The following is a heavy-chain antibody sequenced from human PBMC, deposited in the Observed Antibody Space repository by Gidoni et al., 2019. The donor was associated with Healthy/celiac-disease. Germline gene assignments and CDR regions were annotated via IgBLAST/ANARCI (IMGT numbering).Heavy chain of an antibody. CDR2: ISSNGGST. V-gene: IGHV3-64D*06. CDR3: VKRAPDGYNGGAFDY. J-gene: IGHJ4*02. Sequence: EVQLVESGGGLVQPGGSLRLSCSASGFTFSSYAMHWVRQAPGKGLEYVSAISSNGGSTYYADSVKGRFTISRDNSKNTLYLQMSSLRAEDTAVYYCVKRAPDGYNGGAFDYWGQGTLVTVSS. D-gene: IGHD5-12*01. CDR1: GFTFSSYA.